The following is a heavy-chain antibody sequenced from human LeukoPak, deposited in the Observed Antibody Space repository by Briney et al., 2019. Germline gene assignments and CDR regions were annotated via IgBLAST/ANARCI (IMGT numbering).Heavy chain of an antibody. Sequence: SGPTLVNPTQTLTLTCTFSGFSLSTSGVGVAWIRQPPGKALEWLALIYWNDDKRYSPSLKSRLTITKDTSKNQVVLTMTNMDPVDTAIYYCAHRGSGYGKYYFDYWGQGTLVTVSS. V-gene: IGHV2-5*01. CDR1: GFSLSTSGVG. CDR3: AHRGSGYGKYYFDY. J-gene: IGHJ4*02. D-gene: IGHD3-22*01. CDR2: IYWNDDK.